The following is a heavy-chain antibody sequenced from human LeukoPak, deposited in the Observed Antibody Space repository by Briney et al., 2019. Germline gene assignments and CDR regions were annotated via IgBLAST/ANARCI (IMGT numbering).Heavy chain of an antibody. V-gene: IGHV1-18*01. J-gene: IGHJ4*02. Sequence: ASVKVSCKASGYTFTNYGITWVRQAPGQGLEWMGWISAYNGNTNYVQKLQGRVTMTTDTSTSTAYMELRSLRSDDTAVYYCARVIGSSWLYYFDYWGQGTLVTVSS. CDR1: GYTFTNYG. CDR3: ARVIGSSWLYYFDY. CDR2: ISAYNGNT. D-gene: IGHD6-13*01.